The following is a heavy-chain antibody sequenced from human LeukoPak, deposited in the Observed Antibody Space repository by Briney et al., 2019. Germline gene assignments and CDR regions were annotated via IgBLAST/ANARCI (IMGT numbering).Heavy chain of an antibody. CDR1: GFTFSSYG. D-gene: IGHD3-22*01. CDR3: AKRGYYYDSSGYYSRTYFDY. Sequence: PGGSPRLSCVVSGFTFSSYGMHWVRQAPGKGLEWVAVISYDGSNKYYADAVKSRFTISRDNSKNTLYLQMNSLRAEDTAVYYCAKRGYYYDSSGYYSRTYFDYWGQGTLVIVSS. CDR2: ISYDGSNK. V-gene: IGHV3-30*18. J-gene: IGHJ4*02.